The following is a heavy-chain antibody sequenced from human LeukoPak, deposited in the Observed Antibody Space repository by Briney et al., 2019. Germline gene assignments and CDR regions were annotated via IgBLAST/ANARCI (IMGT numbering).Heavy chain of an antibody. CDR3: AREMSDTAMGGGFDY. CDR1: GFTFSNYW. V-gene: IGHV3-66*01. D-gene: IGHD5-18*01. CDR2: IYSGGST. J-gene: IGHJ4*02. Sequence: GGSLRLSCAASGFTFSNYWMHWVRQAPGKGLEWVSVIYSGGSTYYADSVKGRFTISRDNSKNTLYLQMNSLRAEDTAVYYCAREMSDTAMGGGFDYWGQGTLVTVSS.